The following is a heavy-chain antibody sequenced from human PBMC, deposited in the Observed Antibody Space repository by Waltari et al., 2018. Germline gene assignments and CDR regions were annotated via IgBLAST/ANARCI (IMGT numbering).Heavy chain of an antibody. V-gene: IGHV3-48*01. Sequence: LMESGGALTQPGGSLRLTCAASGFRISDFSIHWVRQAPGRGPQWISFLGPGGRPIYYDDSGRGRFTISRDNSKNTLYLQMNSLRAEDTAVYYCARVKSLGQYDTSGAESTFDHWGQGALVTVSS. CDR3: ARVKSLGQYDTSGAESTFDH. CDR1: GFRISDFS. CDR2: LGPGGRPI. D-gene: IGHD3-22*01. J-gene: IGHJ4*02.